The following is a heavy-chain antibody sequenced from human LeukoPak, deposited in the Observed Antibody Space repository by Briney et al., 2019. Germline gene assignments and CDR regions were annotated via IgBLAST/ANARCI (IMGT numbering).Heavy chain of an antibody. CDR2: IIPIFGTA. J-gene: IGHJ4*02. Sequence: GASVKVSCKASGYTFTGYSIHWVRQAPGQGLEWMGRIIPIFGTANYAQKFQGRVTITTDESTSTAYMELSSLRSEDTAVYYCARVLSGIAAAGGDYWGQGTLVTVSS. V-gene: IGHV1-69*05. CDR3: ARVLSGIAAAGGDY. D-gene: IGHD6-13*01. CDR1: GYTFTGYS.